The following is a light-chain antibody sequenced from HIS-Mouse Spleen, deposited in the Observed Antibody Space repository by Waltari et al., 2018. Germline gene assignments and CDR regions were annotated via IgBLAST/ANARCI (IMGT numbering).Light chain of an antibody. CDR2: RNN. Sequence: QAGLTQPPSVSKGLRQTATLTCTGNSNIVGNQEAAWLPQHQGHPPKLLAYRNNNRPAGISERFSASRSGNTASLTITGLQPEDEADYYCSALDSSLSAWVFGGGTKLTVL. CDR1: SNIVGNQE. J-gene: IGLJ3*02. CDR3: SALDSSLSAWV. V-gene: IGLV10-54*02.